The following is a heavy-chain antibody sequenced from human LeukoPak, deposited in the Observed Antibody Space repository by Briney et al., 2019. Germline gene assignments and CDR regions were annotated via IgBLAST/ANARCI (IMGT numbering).Heavy chain of an antibody. Sequence: VASVKVSCKVSGYTLTELSMHWVRQAPGQGLEWMGWISAYNGNTNYAQKLQGRVTMTTDTSTSTAYMELRSLRSDDTAVYYCATDLIAVAGTSYYFDYWGQGTLVTVSS. CDR1: GYTLTELS. J-gene: IGHJ4*02. CDR3: ATDLIAVAGTSYYFDY. V-gene: IGHV1-18*01. D-gene: IGHD6-19*01. CDR2: ISAYNGNT.